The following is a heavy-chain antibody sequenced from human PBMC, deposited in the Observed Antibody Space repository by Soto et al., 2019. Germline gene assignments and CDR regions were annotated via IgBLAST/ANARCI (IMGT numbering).Heavy chain of an antibody. CDR2: IYYSGST. CDR3: ASEPYLTGTSWFDP. Sequence: QVQLQESGPGLVKPSQTLSLTCTVSGGSISSGGYYWSWIRQHPGKGLEWIGYIYYSGSTYYNPSLKSRVTISVDTSKNQFSLKLSTVTAADTAVYYCASEPYLTGTSWFDPWGQGTLVTVSS. CDR1: GGSISSGGYY. V-gene: IGHV4-31*03. J-gene: IGHJ5*02. D-gene: IGHD1-7*01.